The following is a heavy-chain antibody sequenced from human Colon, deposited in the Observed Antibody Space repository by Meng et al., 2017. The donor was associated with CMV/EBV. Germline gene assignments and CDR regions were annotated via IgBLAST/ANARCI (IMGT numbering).Heavy chain of an antibody. J-gene: IGHJ1*01. CDR1: GDSLPSNTAA. CDR2: TYYRSRWYY. D-gene: IGHD2-15*01. CDR3: AREMDTTLTPTWWTAFQY. Sequence: SCVISGDSLPSNTAAFSWIRQSPSRGLEWLGRTYYRSRWYYDYAVSVRGRITISPDTSKNQFSLHLISVTSEDAAMYYYAREMDTTLTPTWWTAFQYWGQGSLVTVSS. V-gene: IGHV6-1*01.